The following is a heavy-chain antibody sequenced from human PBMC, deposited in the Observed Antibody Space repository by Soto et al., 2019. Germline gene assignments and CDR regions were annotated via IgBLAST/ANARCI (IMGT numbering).Heavy chain of an antibody. CDR1: GGSISSYY. V-gene: IGHV4-59*01. CDR3: ARDRITPYYYYGMDV. D-gene: IGHD1-20*01. Sequence: SETLSLTCTVSGGSISSYYWGWIRQPPGKGLEWIGYIYYSGSTNYNPSLKSRVTISVDTSKNQFSLKLSSVTAADTAVYYCARDRITPYYYYGMDVWGQGTTVTVSS. J-gene: IGHJ6*02. CDR2: IYYSGST.